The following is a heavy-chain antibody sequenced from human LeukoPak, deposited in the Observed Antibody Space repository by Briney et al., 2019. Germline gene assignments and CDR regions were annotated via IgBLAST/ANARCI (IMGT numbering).Heavy chain of an antibody. CDR2: ICYSGST. CDR1: GGSISSYY. J-gene: IGHJ4*02. V-gene: IGHV4-59*01. CDR3: ARDLGSYYDY. D-gene: IGHD1-26*01. Sequence: SETLSLTCTVSGGSISSYYWSWIRQPPGKGLEWIGYICYSGSTNYNPSLKSRVTISVDTSKNQFSLKLSSVTAADTAVYYCARDLGSYYDYWGQGTLVTVSS.